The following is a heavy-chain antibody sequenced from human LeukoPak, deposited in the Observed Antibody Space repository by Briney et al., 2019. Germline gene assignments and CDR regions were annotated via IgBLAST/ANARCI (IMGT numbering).Heavy chain of an antibody. Sequence: GGSLRLSRAASGFTVSSNYMSWVRQAPGKGLEWVSVIYSGGSTYYADSVKGRFTISRDNSKNTLYLQMNSLRAEDTAVYYCARANYDRLDYWGQGTLVTVSS. J-gene: IGHJ4*02. CDR1: GFTVSSNY. CDR3: ARANYDRLDY. D-gene: IGHD3-9*01. CDR2: IYSGGST. V-gene: IGHV3-66*01.